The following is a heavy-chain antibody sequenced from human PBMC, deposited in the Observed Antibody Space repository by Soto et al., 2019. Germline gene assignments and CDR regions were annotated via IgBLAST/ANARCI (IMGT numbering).Heavy chain of an antibody. V-gene: IGHV3-23*01. D-gene: IGHD3-22*01. CDR2: ISGSGGST. CDR1: GFTFSSYA. J-gene: IGHJ4*02. Sequence: GGSLRLSCAASGFTFSSYAMSWVRQAPGKGLECVSAISGSGGSTYYADSVKGRFTISRDNSKNTLYLQMNSLRAEDTSLYYCANDDDSSGYYFDYWGQGTLVTVSS. CDR3: ANDDDSSGYYFDY.